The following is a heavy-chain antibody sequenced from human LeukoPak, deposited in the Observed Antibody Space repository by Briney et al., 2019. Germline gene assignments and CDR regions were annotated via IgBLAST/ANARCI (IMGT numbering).Heavy chain of an antibody. CDR3: ARDLAADKRAMDV. V-gene: IGHV3-11*05. D-gene: IGHD6-13*01. CDR1: GFTFSDYH. J-gene: IGHJ6*02. CDR2: LTDSSGFT. Sequence: KSGGSLRLSCVATGFTFSDYHMIWLRQAPGKGLEWLSYLTDSSGFTNYADSVKGRFTISRDNAKNSLYLQMNSLRADDTAVYYCARDLAADKRAMDVWGQGTTVTASS.